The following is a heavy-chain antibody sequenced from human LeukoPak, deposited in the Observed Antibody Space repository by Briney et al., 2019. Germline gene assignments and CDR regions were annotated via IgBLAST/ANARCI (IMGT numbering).Heavy chain of an antibody. V-gene: IGHV1-46*01. CDR1: GYTFTSYY. CDR2: INPSGGST. Sequence: GASVKVSCKASGYTFTSYYMHWVRQAPGQGLEWMGIINPSGGSTSYAQKFQGRVTMTRDMSTSTVYMELSSLRSEDTAVYYCARALTHGPLDVWGKGTTVTVSS. CDR3: ARALTHGPLDV. J-gene: IGHJ6*04.